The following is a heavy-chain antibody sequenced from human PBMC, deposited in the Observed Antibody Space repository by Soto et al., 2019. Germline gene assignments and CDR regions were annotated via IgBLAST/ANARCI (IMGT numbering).Heavy chain of an antibody. D-gene: IGHD2-15*01. Sequence: PSETLSLTCAVYGGSFSGYYWSWIRQPPGEGLEWIGEINHSGSTNYNPSLKSRATISVDTSKNQFSLKLSSVTAADTAVYYCARFKLVVAAKGGMDVWGQGTTVTVSS. J-gene: IGHJ6*02. CDR3: ARFKLVVAAKGGMDV. V-gene: IGHV4-34*01. CDR2: INHSGST. CDR1: GGSFSGYY.